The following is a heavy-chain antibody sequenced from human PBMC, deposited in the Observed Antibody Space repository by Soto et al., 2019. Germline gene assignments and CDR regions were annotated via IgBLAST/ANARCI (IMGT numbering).Heavy chain of an antibody. Sequence: GGSLRLSCAASGFTFSSYSMNWVRQAPGKGLEWVSYISSSSSTIYYADSVKGRFTISRDNAKNSLYLQMNSLRAEDTAVYYCARLVVVPAAIVFYYYYYMDVWGKGTTVTVSS. D-gene: IGHD2-2*01. CDR3: ARLVVVPAAIVFYYYYYMDV. CDR2: ISSSSSTI. CDR1: GFTFSSYS. J-gene: IGHJ6*03. V-gene: IGHV3-48*01.